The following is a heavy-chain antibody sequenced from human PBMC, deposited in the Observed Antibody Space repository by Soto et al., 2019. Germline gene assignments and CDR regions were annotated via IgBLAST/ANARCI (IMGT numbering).Heavy chain of an antibody. D-gene: IGHD3-16*01. CDR1: GGSISSYY. V-gene: IGHV4-59*01. CDR3: AREGGGSRYAFDI. Sequence: SETLSLTCTVYGGSISSYYWSWIRQPPGKGLEWIGYIYYSGSTNYNPSLKSRVTISVDTSKNQFSLKLSSVTAADTAVYYCAREGGGSRYAFDIWGQGTMVTVSS. J-gene: IGHJ3*02. CDR2: IYYSGST.